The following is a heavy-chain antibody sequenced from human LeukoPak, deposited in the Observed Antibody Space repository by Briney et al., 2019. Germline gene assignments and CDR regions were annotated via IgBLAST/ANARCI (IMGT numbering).Heavy chain of an antibody. Sequence: GGSLRLSCAASGFTFSRHAMHWVRQAPGKGLEGVVLISDDGSYKYYADSVKGRFTISRDNSKNMLYLQLNNLRAEDTAMYYCAKEAAAPSYYYYGLDVWGQGTTVTVSS. CDR1: GFTFSRHA. D-gene: IGHD6-13*01. J-gene: IGHJ6*02. CDR3: AKEAAAPSYYYYGLDV. CDR2: ISDDGSYK. V-gene: IGHV3-30*04.